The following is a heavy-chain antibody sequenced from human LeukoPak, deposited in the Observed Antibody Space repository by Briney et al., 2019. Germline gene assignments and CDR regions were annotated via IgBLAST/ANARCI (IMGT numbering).Heavy chain of an antibody. D-gene: IGHD5-24*01. CDR1: SGSISSYY. CDR3: ARYGAATIARFDY. J-gene: IGHJ4*02. CDR2: VYYTGST. Sequence: SETLSLTCTVSSGSISSYYWSWIRQTPGKGLEWIGNVYYTGSTNYNPSLKSRVTISVDTSKNQFSLNLTSVTAADTAVYYCARYGAATIARFDYWGQGTLVTVSS. V-gene: IGHV4-59*08.